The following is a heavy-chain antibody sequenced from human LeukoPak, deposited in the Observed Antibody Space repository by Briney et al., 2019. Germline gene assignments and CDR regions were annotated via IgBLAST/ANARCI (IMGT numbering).Heavy chain of an antibody. D-gene: IGHD3-10*01. CDR1: GFTFSNYE. Sequence: GGSLRLSCAASGFTFSNYEMNWVRQAPGKGLEWVAVFSYDGGNKYYLDSVKGRFTISRDNSKNILYLQVSSLRPEDTAVYYCAKGRFSMIRGVDYYFDSWGQGTLVTVSS. CDR2: FSYDGGNK. J-gene: IGHJ4*02. CDR3: AKGRFSMIRGVDYYFDS. V-gene: IGHV3-30*18.